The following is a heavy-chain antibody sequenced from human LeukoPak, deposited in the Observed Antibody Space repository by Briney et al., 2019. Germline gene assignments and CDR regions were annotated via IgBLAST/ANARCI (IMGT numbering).Heavy chain of an antibody. J-gene: IGHJ5*02. Sequence: PGGSLRLSCSASGFTFGSYSMNWVRQAPGKGLEWVSYISSSTSTIYYADSVKGRFTISRDNAKNSLYLQMNSLRAEDTAVYYCARDRDSSGSGWFDPWGQGTLVTVSS. CDR2: ISSSTSTI. D-gene: IGHD6-19*01. CDR1: GFTFGSYS. V-gene: IGHV3-48*01. CDR3: ARDRDSSGSGWFDP.